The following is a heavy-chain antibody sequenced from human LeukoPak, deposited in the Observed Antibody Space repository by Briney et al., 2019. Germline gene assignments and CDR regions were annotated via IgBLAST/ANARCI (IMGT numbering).Heavy chain of an antibody. D-gene: IGHD6-13*01. V-gene: IGHV3-23*01. Sequence: GGSLRLSCAASGFTFSSYAMSWVRQAPGKGLEWVSAISGSGGSTYYADSVKGRFTISRDNSKNTPYLQMNSLRAEDTAVYYCAKDANPGYSSSWSNYYYYGMDVWGQGTTVTVSS. CDR3: AKDANPGYSSSWSNYYYYGMDV. CDR2: ISGSGGST. J-gene: IGHJ6*02. CDR1: GFTFSSYA.